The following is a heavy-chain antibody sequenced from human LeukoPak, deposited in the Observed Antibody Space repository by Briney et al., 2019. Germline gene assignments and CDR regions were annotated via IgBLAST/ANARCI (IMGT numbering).Heavy chain of an antibody. CDR1: GFTFSSYS. Sequence: GGSLRLSCAASGFTFSSYSMNWVRQAPGKGLEWVSYISSSSSTIYYADSVKGRFTISRDNAKNSLYLQMNSLRAEDTAVYYCARDIVVVPAAPFDYWGQGTLVTVSS. D-gene: IGHD2-2*01. CDR3: ARDIVVVPAAPFDY. V-gene: IGHV3-48*01. J-gene: IGHJ4*02. CDR2: ISSSSSTI.